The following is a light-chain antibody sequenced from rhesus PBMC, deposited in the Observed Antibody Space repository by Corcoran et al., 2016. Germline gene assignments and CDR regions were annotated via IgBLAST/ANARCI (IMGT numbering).Light chain of an antibody. CDR1: ENIGSN. CDR2: DAS. CDR3: QGDYYSGSPDIA. J-gene: IGKJ4*01. V-gene: IGKV1-59*01. Sequence: MTQTPSSVSAAVGGTVTIKCQASENIGSNLACYQQKPGQPPKLSIYDASTLASGVPSRFSGSGSGTEYTLTISDLECADAATYYCQGDYYSGSPDIAFGGGTEVVVK.